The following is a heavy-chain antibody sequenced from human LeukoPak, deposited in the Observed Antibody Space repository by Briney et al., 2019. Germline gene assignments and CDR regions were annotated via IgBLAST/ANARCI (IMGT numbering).Heavy chain of an antibody. CDR1: GYSFTGYY. Sequence: ASVKVSCKASGYSFTGYYIHWVRQAPGQGLEWMGWINSNSGGTNYAQKFQGRVTMTRDTSISTAYMELSRLRSDDTAVYYCATATLVGATSSPWGRGTLVTVSS. CDR3: ATATLVGATSSP. J-gene: IGHJ5*02. CDR2: INSNSGGT. V-gene: IGHV1-2*02. D-gene: IGHD1-26*01.